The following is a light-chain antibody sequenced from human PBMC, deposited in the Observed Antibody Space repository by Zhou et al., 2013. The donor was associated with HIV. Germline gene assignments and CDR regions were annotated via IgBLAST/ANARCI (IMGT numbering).Light chain of an antibody. CDR2: LGS. Sequence: DIVMTQSPLSLPVTPGEPASISCRSSQSLLHSNGYNYLDWYVQKPGQSPQLLIYLGSNRASGVPDRFSGSGSGTDFTLKISRVEAEDVGVYYCMQALQTSVTFGRRDQGGDQT. CDR3: MQALQTSVT. CDR1: QSLLHSNGYNY. V-gene: IGKV2-28*01. J-gene: IGKJ4*01.